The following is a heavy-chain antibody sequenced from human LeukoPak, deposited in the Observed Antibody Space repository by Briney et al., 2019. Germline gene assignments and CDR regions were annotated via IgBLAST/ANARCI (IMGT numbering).Heavy chain of an antibody. CDR2: ISYDGKYK. CDR1: GFSFSSYA. Sequence: PGRSLRLSCAASGFSFSSYALHWVRQAPGKGLEWVALISYDGKYKYYADSVRGRLTISRDSSKNTLYLQMNSLRPEDTAVYYCARGAYNGYDSPDYLDYWGQGTLVTVSS. V-gene: IGHV3-30*04. CDR3: ARGAYNGYDSPDYLDY. D-gene: IGHD5-12*01. J-gene: IGHJ4*02.